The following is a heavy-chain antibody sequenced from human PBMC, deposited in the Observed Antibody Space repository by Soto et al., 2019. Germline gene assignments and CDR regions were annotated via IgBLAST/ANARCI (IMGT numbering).Heavy chain of an antibody. D-gene: IGHD6-19*01. CDR3: ARDQGSSGWHADYYYYGMDV. Sequence: SETLSLTCTVSGGSISSYYWSWIRQPPGKGLEWIGYIYYSGSTNYNPSLKSRVTISVDTSKNQFSLKLSSVTAADTAVYYCARDQGSSGWHADYYYYGMDVWGQGTTVTVSS. J-gene: IGHJ6*02. CDR2: IYYSGST. CDR1: GGSISSYY. V-gene: IGHV4-59*01.